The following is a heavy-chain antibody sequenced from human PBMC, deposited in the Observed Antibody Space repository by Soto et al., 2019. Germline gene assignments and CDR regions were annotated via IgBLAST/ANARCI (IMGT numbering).Heavy chain of an antibody. J-gene: IGHJ4*02. CDR2: IYPGDSDT. CDR1: GYRFTSNW. Sequence: EESKKICCKGSGYRFTSNWIGWVRQMPGKGLEWMRIIYPGDSDTRYSPSFQGQVTISADKSISTAYLQWSSLKASDPAMYYCARHLDPRSIVGATVYYFDYWGQGTLVPVSS. CDR3: ARHLDPRSIVGATVYYFDY. V-gene: IGHV5-51*01. D-gene: IGHD1-26*01.